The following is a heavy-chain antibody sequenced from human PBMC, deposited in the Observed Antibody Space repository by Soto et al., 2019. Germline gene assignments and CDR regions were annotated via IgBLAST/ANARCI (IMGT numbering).Heavy chain of an antibody. Sequence: SETLSLTCSVSGCSLSSSSDYRGWIRQPPGKGLEWIGSIYYSGNTYYNPSLKSRVTISVDTSKNQFSLKLSSVTAADTAVYYCARHGGSYYMDVWDKGTTVTVSS. CDR1: GCSLSSSSDY. D-gene: IGHD2-15*01. J-gene: IGHJ6*03. CDR3: ARHGGSYYMDV. V-gene: IGHV4-39*01. CDR2: IYYSGNT.